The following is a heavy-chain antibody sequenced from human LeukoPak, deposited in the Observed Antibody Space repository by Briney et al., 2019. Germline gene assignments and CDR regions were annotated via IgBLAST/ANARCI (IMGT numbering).Heavy chain of an antibody. V-gene: IGHV1-2*02. CDR3: ARDRSLLWFGELPRSKGWFDP. J-gene: IGHJ5*02. D-gene: IGHD3-10*01. Sequence: ASVKVSCKASGYTLTGYYMHWVRQAPGQGLEWMGWINPNSGGTNYAQKFQGRVTMTRDTSTSTVYMELSSLRSEDTAVYYCARDRSLLWFGELPRSKGWFDPWGQGTLVTVSS. CDR1: GYTLTGYY. CDR2: INPNSGGT.